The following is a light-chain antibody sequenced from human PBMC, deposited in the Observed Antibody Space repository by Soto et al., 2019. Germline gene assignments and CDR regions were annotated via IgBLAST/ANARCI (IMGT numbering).Light chain of an antibody. V-gene: IGKV3-20*01. J-gene: IGKJ1*01. CDR1: QSIHTS. CDR2: DST. CDR3: HQYGSSPAT. Sequence: VLTQSPATLSLSPGERATLSCRASQSIHTSLAWYQQKPGQPPRLVVYDSTLRANGVPDRFGGGGSGTDFTLTISRLEPEDFAVYYCHQYGSSPATFGQGTKVDIK.